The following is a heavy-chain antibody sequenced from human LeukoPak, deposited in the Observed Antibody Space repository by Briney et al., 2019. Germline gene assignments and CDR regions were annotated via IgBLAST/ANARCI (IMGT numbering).Heavy chain of an antibody. CDR3: ARGVGYSSSWRFDY. J-gene: IGHJ4*02. Sequence: ASVKVSCKASGYAFSDYYMHWVRQAPGQGLEWMGWINPNSGGTNNAQKFQGRVTMTRDTSIGTAYMELSKLRSDDTAVYYCARGVGYSSSWRFDYWGQGTLVTVSS. D-gene: IGHD6-13*01. CDR2: INPNSGGT. CDR1: GYAFSDYY. V-gene: IGHV1-2*02.